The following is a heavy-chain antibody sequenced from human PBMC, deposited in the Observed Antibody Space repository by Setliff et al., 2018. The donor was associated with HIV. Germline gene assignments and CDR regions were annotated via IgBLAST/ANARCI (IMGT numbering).Heavy chain of an antibody. J-gene: IGHJ6*03. CDR1: GYTFTSYA. Sequence: ASVKVSCKASGYTFTSYAMHWVRQAPGQRLEWMGWNNAGNGNTKYSQKFQGRVTITRDTSASTAYMELSSLRSEDTAVYYCARDRFGDPYYYYYMDVWGKGTTVTVSS. V-gene: IGHV1-3*01. D-gene: IGHD3-16*01. CDR3: ARDRFGDPYYYYYMDV. CDR2: NNAGNGNT.